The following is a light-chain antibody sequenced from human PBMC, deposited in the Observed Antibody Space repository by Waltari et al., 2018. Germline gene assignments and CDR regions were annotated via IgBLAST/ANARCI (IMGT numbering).Light chain of an antibody. CDR3: CSYAGSYTFVV. V-gene: IGLV2-11*01. J-gene: IGLJ2*01. CDR1: SSDVGGYNY. CDR2: AVR. Sequence: QSALTQPRSVSGSPGQSVTISCTGTSSDVGGYNYFSWYQQHPGKAPQLMIYAVRKRPSGVPDRFSGSTSGTTASLTISGLQAEDEADYYCCSYAGSYTFVVFGGGTKLTVL.